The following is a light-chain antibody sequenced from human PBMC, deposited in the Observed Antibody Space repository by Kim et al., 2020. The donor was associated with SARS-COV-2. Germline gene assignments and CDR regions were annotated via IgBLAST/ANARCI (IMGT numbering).Light chain of an antibody. J-gene: IGLJ2*01. CDR1: SSDVGSYDL. CDR3: CSYAGSGTVL. V-gene: IGLV2-23*02. CDR2: EVT. Sequence: QSALTQPASVSGSPGQSITISCTGTSSDVGSYDLVSWYQQHPGKAPKLMIYEVTKRPSGVSNRFSGSKSGNTASLTISGLQAEDETDYYCCSYAGSGTVLFGGGTKVTVL.